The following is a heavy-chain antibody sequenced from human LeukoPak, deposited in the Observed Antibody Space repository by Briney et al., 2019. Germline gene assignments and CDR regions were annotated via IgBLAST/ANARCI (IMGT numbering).Heavy chain of an antibody. V-gene: IGHV3-7*01. Sequence: GGSLRLSCAASGFTFSSYWMSWVRQAPGKGLEWVANIKQDGSEKYYVDCVKGRFTISRDNAKNSLYLQMNSLRAEDTAVYYCARDLRPYYDFWSGYSGVDYWGQGTLVTVSS. CDR2: IKQDGSEK. J-gene: IGHJ4*02. D-gene: IGHD3-3*01. CDR1: GFTFSSYW. CDR3: ARDLRPYYDFWSGYSGVDY.